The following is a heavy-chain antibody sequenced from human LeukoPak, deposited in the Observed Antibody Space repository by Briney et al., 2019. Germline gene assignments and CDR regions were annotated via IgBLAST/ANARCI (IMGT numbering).Heavy chain of an antibody. J-gene: IGHJ6*03. CDR1: GFTFSSYA. CDR2: ISYDGSNK. CDR3: ARGPIVGATTHYYYYYMDV. V-gene: IGHV3-30*04. D-gene: IGHD1-26*01. Sequence: GGSLRLSCAASGFTFSSYAMHWVRQAPGKGLEWVAVISYDGSNKYYADSVKGRFTISRDNSKNTLYLQMNSLRAEDTAVYYCARGPIVGATTHYYYYYMDVWGKGTTVTVSS.